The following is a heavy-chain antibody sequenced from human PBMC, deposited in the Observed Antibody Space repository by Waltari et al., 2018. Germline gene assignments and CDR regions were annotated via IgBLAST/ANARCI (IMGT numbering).Heavy chain of an antibody. CDR1: GGSISSSNW. Sequence: QVQLQESGPGLVKPSGTLSLTCAVSGGSISSSNWGRWVGQPPGKGLEWIGEIYHSGSTNYNPSLKSRVTISVDKSKNQFSLKLSSVTAADTAVYYCARSGYSSSWYGWFDPWGQGTLVTVSS. J-gene: IGHJ5*02. CDR2: IYHSGST. CDR3: ARSGYSSSWYGWFDP. V-gene: IGHV4-4*02. D-gene: IGHD6-13*01.